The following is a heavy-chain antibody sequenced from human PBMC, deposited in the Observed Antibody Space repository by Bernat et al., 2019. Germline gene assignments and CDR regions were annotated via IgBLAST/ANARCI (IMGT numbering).Heavy chain of an antibody. CDR2: IKSKTDGGTT. V-gene: IGHV3-15*07. CDR3: TTDKRRKKMTEVDY. J-gene: IGHJ4*02. Sequence: EVQLVESGGGLVKPGGSLRLSCAASGFTFSNAWMNWVRQAPGKGLEWVGRIKSKTDGGTTDYAAPVKGRFTISRDDSKNTLYLQMNSLKTEDTAVYYWTTDKRRKKMTEVDYWGQGTLVTVSS. CDR1: GFTFSNAW. D-gene: IGHD2-21*02.